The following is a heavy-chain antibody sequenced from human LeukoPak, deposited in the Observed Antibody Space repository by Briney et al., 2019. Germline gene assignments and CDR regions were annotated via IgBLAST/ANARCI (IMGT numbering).Heavy chain of an antibody. V-gene: IGHV3-74*01. D-gene: IGHD5-18*01. CDR3: ARDTAPSY. CDR1: GFTLSSYW. Sequence: GGSLRLFCAASGFTLSSYWMHWVRQAPGKGLVWVSGIDSDGRSTSYADSVKGRFTISRDPAKNTLFLQMNSLRAEDTAVYYCARDTAPSYWGEGTLVTVSS. J-gene: IGHJ4*02. CDR2: IDSDGRST.